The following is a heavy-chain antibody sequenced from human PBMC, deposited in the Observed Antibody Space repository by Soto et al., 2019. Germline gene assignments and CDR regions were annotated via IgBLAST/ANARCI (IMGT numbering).Heavy chain of an antibody. CDR1: GGSFSGYY. CDR3: ARGWYPGMVRYYYYYGMDV. Sequence: SQTLSLTCAVYGGSFSGYYWSWIRQPPGKGLEWIGEINHSGSTNYNPSLKSRVTISVDTSKNQFSLKLSSVTAADTAVYYCARGWYPGMVRYYYYYGMDVWGQGTTVTVSS. V-gene: IGHV4-34*01. CDR2: INHSGST. J-gene: IGHJ6*02. D-gene: IGHD3-10*01.